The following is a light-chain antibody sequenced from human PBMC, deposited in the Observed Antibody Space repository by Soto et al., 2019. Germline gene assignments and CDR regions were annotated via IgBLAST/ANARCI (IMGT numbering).Light chain of an antibody. V-gene: IGKV3-20*01. CDR2: GAS. J-gene: IGKJ4*01. CDR1: QSVSSNY. CDR3: QQYGSSPLT. Sequence: EIVLTQSPGTLSLSPGERGTLSCRASQSVSSNYLVWYQQKPGQTPRLLIYGASRRATGIPDRFSGSGSGTDFTLTISRLEPEDFAVYYCQQYGSSPLTFGGGTKVEIK.